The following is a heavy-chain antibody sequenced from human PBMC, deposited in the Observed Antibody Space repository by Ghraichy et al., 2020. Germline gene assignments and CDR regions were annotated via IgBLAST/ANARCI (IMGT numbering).Heavy chain of an antibody. CDR3: AKDNSPNLGTVAYCDF. V-gene: IGHV3-23*01. CDR1: AFTFSTYA. J-gene: IGHJ4*02. D-gene: IGHD4-23*01. CDR2: ISGNGGST. Sequence: GGSLRLSCAASAFTFSTYAMNWVRQAPGKGLEWVSGISGNGGSTYYADSVKGRFTISRDNSRNTLFLQMNSLRAEDTAIYYCAKDNSPNLGTVAYCDFWGQGTLVTVSS.